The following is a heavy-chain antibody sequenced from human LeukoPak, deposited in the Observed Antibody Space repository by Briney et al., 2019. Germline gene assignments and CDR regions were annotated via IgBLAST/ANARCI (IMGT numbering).Heavy chain of an antibody. V-gene: IGHV4-34*01. Sequence: PSETLSLTCAVYGGSFRGYYWSWIRQPPGKGLEWIGEINHSGSTNYNPSLKSRVTISVDTSKNQFSLKLSSVTAADTAVYYCARVTGSSSWKLDPWGQGTLVTVSS. CDR2: INHSGST. D-gene: IGHD6-13*01. CDR3: ARVTGSSSWKLDP. J-gene: IGHJ5*02. CDR1: GGSFRGYY.